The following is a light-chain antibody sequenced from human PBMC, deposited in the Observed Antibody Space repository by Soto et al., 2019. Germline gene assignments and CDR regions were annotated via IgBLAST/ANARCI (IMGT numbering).Light chain of an antibody. CDR1: QSVSSH. CDR2: DAS. Sequence: EIVLTRSPATLSLSPGERATLSCRASQSVSSHLAWYQQKPGQAPRLLIYDASKRATGIPARFSGSGSGTDFTLTISSLEPEDFAVYYCQQRSNWPPKITFGQGTRLEI. CDR3: QQRSNWPPKIT. J-gene: IGKJ5*01. V-gene: IGKV3-11*01.